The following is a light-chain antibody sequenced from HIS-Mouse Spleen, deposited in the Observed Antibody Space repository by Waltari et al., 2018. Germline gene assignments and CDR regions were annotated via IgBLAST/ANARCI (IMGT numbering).Light chain of an antibody. J-gene: IGLJ1*01. Sequence: QSALTQPRPVSGSPGQSVTISCTGTSSDVGGYNYVSWYQQHPGKAPKLMIYDVSKRPSGVPDRFSGSKSGNTASLTISGLQAEDEADYYRCSYAGSYTGVFGTGTKVTVL. CDR1: SSDVGGYNY. CDR2: DVS. CDR3: CSYAGSYTGV. V-gene: IGLV2-11*01.